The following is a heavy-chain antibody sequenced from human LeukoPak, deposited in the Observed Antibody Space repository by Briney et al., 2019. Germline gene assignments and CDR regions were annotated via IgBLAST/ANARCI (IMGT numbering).Heavy chain of an antibody. CDR2: INHSGST. CDR3: AREQRWLQSLDY. Sequence: SETLSLACAVHGGSFSGYYWSWIRQPPGKGLEWIGEINHSGSTNYNPSLKSRVTISVNTSKNQFSLKLSSVTATDTAVYYCAREQRWLQSLDYWGQGTLVTVSS. D-gene: IGHD5-24*01. V-gene: IGHV4-34*01. J-gene: IGHJ4*02. CDR1: GGSFSGYY.